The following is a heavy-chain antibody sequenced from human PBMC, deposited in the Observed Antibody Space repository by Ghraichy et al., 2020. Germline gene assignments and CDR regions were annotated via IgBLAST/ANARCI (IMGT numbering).Heavy chain of an antibody. CDR3: ARSSVLVRGAKGRYFHL. CDR2: MNPNSGNT. J-gene: IGHJ2*01. CDR1: GYSFTSYD. D-gene: IGHD3-10*01. V-gene: IGHV1-8*03. Sequence: ASVKVSCKASGYSFTSYDINWVRQTTGQGLEWMAWMNPNSGNTGYAQKFQDRVTITRDTSIDTAYMELNSLRSEDTAGYYCARSSVLVRGAKGRYFHLWGRGTLVTVSS.